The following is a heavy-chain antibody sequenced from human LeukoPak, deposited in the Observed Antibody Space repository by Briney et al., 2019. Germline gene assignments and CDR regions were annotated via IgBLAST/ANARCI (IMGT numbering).Heavy chain of an antibody. J-gene: IGHJ2*01. CDR1: GGSFSGYY. CDR2: INHSGST. Sequence: SETLSLTCAVYGGSFSGYYWSWIRQPPGKGLEWIGEINHSGSTNYNPSLKSRVTISVDTSKNQFSLKLSSVTAADTAVYYCARIGNTYYYGSGSSRGYFDLWGRGTLVTVSS. CDR3: ARIGNTYYYGSGSSRGYFDL. V-gene: IGHV4-34*01. D-gene: IGHD3-10*01.